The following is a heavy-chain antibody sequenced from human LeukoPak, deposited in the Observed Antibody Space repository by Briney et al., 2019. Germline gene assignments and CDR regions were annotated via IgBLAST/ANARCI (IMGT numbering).Heavy chain of an antibody. CDR3: AKGNHEYYDFWSGYHFDY. CDR1: GFTFSSYA. V-gene: IGHV3-23*01. Sequence: PGGSLRLSCAASGFTFSSYAMSWVRQAPGKGLEWVSAISGSGGSTYYADSVKGRFTISRDNSKNTLYLQMNSLRAEDTAVYYCAKGNHEYYDFWSGYHFDYWGQGTLVTASS. D-gene: IGHD3-3*01. J-gene: IGHJ4*02. CDR2: ISGSGGST.